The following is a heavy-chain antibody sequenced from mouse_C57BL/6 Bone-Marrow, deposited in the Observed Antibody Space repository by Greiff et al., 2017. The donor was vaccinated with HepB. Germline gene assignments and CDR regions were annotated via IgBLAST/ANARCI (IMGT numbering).Heavy chain of an antibody. Sequence: VQLKESGAELVRPGASVKLSCTASGFNIKDYYMHWVKQRPEQGLEWIGRIDPEDGDTEYAPKFQGKATMTADTSSNTAYLQLSSLTSEATAVYYCTRGYGSSKGFAYWGQGTLVTVSA. CDR2: IDPEDGDT. D-gene: IGHD1-1*01. CDR3: TRGYGSSKGFAY. V-gene: IGHV14-1*01. J-gene: IGHJ3*01. CDR1: GFNIKDYY.